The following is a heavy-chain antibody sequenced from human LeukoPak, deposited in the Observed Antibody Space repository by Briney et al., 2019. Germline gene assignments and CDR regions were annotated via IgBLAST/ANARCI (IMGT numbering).Heavy chain of an antibody. CDR3: AREIISGSYYGYYYYYMDV. J-gene: IGHJ6*03. Sequence: GGSLRLSCAASGFTFSNSWMTWVRQAPGKGLEWVSYISSSSSTIYYADSVKGRFTISRDNAKNSLYLQMNSLRAEDTAVYYCAREIISGSYYGYYYYYMDVWGQGTTVTVSS. V-gene: IGHV3-48*04. CDR2: ISSSSSTI. CDR1: GFTFSNSW. D-gene: IGHD1-26*01.